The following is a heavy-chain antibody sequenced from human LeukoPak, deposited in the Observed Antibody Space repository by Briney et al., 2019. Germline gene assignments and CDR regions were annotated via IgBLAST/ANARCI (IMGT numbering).Heavy chain of an antibody. CDR2: ISSSSSTI. V-gene: IGHV3-48*01. Sequence: PGGSLRLSCAASGFTFSSYSMNWVRQAPGKGLEWVSYISSSSSTIYYADSVKGRFTISRDNAKNSLYLQVNSLRAEDTAVYYCARDFRAEPDYWGQGTLVTVSS. CDR1: GFTFSSYS. J-gene: IGHJ4*02. D-gene: IGHD1-14*01. CDR3: ARDFRAEPDY.